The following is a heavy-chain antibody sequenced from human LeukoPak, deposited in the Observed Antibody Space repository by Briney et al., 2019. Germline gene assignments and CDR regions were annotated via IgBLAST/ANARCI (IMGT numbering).Heavy chain of an antibody. CDR2: MNLDGSEK. J-gene: IGHJ4*02. Sequence: PGGSLRLSCAASGFTFTIHWMSLVRQAPGKGLEWVARMNLDGSEKYYVDSVKGRFTISRDNAKTSLYLEMNSLRAEDTAVYYCARDATYCTNGVCYTRFDYWGQGTLVTVSS. CDR3: ARDATYCTNGVCYTRFDY. D-gene: IGHD2-8*01. CDR1: GFTFTIHW. V-gene: IGHV3-7*01.